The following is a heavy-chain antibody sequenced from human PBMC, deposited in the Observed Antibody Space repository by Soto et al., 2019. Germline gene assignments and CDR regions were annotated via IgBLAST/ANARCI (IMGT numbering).Heavy chain of an antibody. V-gene: IGHV1-2*04. D-gene: IGHD2-2*01. CDR1: GYTFTGYY. CDR3: ARDGDCSRTSCYSGSHYYGMDG. Sequence: QVQLVQSGAEVKKPGASVKVSCKASGYTFTGYYMHWVRQAPGQGLEWMGWINPNSGGTNYAQKFQGWVTMTRDTSSSPASMELSRLRSADTAVYYCARDGDCSRTSCYSGSHYYGMDGWGQGTTVTVSS. J-gene: IGHJ6*02. CDR2: INPNSGGT.